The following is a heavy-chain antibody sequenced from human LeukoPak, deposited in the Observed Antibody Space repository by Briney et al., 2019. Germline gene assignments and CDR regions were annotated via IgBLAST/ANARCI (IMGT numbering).Heavy chain of an antibody. J-gene: IGHJ5*02. CDR3: ARDASRAAAGPFDP. Sequence: GGSLRLSCAASGFTFSSYWMSWVRQAPGKGLEWVANIKQDGSEKYYVDSVKGRFTISRDNAKNSLYLQMNSLRAEDMAVYYCARDASRAAAGPFDPWGQGTLVTVSS. CDR2: IKQDGSEK. V-gene: IGHV3-7*01. D-gene: IGHD6-13*01. CDR1: GFTFSSYW.